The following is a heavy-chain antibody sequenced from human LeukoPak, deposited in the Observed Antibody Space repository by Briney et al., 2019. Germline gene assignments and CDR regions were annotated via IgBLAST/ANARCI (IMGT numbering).Heavy chain of an antibody. J-gene: IGHJ4*02. V-gene: IGHV3-72*01. Sequence: GGSLRLSCVASGFTFSDHYMDWVRQAPGKGLEWVGRSRNKANGYTTEYAASVKGRFTISRDDSKNSLYLQMDSLKAEDTATYYCTRLVRSGTYCDFDDWGQGTLVTVSS. CDR2: SRNKANGYTT. CDR1: GFTFSDHY. D-gene: IGHD1-26*01. CDR3: TRLVRSGTYCDFDD.